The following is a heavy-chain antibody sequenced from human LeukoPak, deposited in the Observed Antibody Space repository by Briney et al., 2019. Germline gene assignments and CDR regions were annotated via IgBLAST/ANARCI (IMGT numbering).Heavy chain of an antibody. D-gene: IGHD1-26*01. CDR1: GFTFSSYG. V-gene: IGHV3-30*18. CDR2: ISYDGSNK. J-gene: IGHJ4*02. Sequence: GGSLRVSCAASGFTFSSYGMHWVRQAPGKGLEWVAVISYDGSNKYYADSVKGRFTISRDNSKNTLYLQMNSLRAEDTAVYYCANVAVGAWYWGQGTLVTVSS. CDR3: ANVAVGAWY.